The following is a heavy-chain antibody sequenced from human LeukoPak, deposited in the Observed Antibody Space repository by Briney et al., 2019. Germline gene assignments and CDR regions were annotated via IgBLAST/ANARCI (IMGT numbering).Heavy chain of an antibody. J-gene: IGHJ5*02. CDR1: GGSFSGYY. Sequence: SETLSLTCAVYGGSFSGYYWSWLRHPPGKGLEWVGEINHTGSTNYNPSLKSRVTISVDTSKNQFSLKLTSVTAADTALYYCARAYHSSGGLGWFDPWGQGTLVTVSS. V-gene: IGHV4-34*01. D-gene: IGHD6-19*01. CDR3: ARAYHSSGGLGWFDP. CDR2: INHTGST.